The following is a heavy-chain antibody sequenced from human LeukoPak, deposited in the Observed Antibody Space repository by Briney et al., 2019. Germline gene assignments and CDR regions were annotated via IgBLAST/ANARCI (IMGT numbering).Heavy chain of an antibody. CDR2: VDGGGGGT. CDR3: AKQSAGSAAWYSLHYDF. J-gene: IGHJ4*02. Sequence: GGSLRLSCAASGFTLSSYAMTWVRQAPGRGLEWVSSVDGGGGGTYYADSVKGRFTISRDNSKDTLYLQMNGLRAEGTAVYFCAKQSAGSAAWYSLHYDFWGQGTLVTVSS. V-gene: IGHV3-23*01. D-gene: IGHD6-13*01. CDR1: GFTLSSYA.